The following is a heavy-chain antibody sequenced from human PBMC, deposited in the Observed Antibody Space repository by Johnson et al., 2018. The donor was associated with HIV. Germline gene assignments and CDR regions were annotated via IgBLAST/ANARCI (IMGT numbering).Heavy chain of an antibody. CDR3: AIDIYSVSKIRGLIAPALENHGMDV. Sequence: VQLVESGGGLVQPGGSLRLSCAASGFTFSSYWMHWVRQAPGKGLVWVSRINSDGSNTKYADSVKGRFNIYRDNSKNTLFLHMSDLRPEDTAVYYCAIDIYSVSKIRGLIAPALENHGMDVWGQGTMVTVS. CDR2: INSDGSNT. CDR1: GFTFSSYW. V-gene: IGHV3-74*03. J-gene: IGHJ3*01. D-gene: IGHD3-10*01.